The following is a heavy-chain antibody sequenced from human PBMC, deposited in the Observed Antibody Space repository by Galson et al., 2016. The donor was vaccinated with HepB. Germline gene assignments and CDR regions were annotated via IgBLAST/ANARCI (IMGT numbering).Heavy chain of an antibody. Sequence: SVKVSCKASGYIFTDKYLHWVRQAPGQGLEWMGWINPKTGGANSAQKFQGRVTMTRETSISTAYMEVSRLTSDDTAVYFCARVKWLERAYDVWGQGTMVTVSS. J-gene: IGHJ3*01. CDR3: ARVKWLERAYDV. V-gene: IGHV1-2*02. CDR1: GYIFTDKY. D-gene: IGHD5-12*01. CDR2: INPKTGGA.